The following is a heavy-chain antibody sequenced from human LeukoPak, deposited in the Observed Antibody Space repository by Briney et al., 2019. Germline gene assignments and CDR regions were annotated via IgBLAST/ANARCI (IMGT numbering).Heavy chain of an antibody. CDR3: ARVRGGDFWSNNDY. CDR2: ISYDGSNK. J-gene: IGHJ4*02. Sequence: PGGSLRLSCAASGFTFSSYAMHWVRQAPGKGLEWVAVISYDGSNKYYADSVKGRFTISRDNSKNTLYLQMNSLRAEDTAVYYCARVRGGDFWSNNDYWGQGTLVTVSS. D-gene: IGHD3-3*01. CDR1: GFTFSSYA. V-gene: IGHV3-30-3*01.